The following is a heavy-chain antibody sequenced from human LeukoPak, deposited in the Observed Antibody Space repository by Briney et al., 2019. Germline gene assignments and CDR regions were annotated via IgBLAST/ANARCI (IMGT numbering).Heavy chain of an antibody. CDR3: ARLDCGGDCYRYYYMDV. J-gene: IGHJ6*03. Sequence: ASVKVSCKASGYTFTGYYMHWVRQAPGQGLEWMGWINPNSGGTNYAQKFQGRVTMTRDTSISTAYMELSRLGSDDTAVYYCARLDCGGDCYRYYYMDVWGKGTTVTVSS. CDR2: INPNSGGT. D-gene: IGHD2-21*02. V-gene: IGHV1-2*02. CDR1: GYTFTGYY.